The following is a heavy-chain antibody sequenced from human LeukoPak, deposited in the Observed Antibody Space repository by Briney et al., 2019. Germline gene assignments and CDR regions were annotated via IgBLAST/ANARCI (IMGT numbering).Heavy chain of an antibody. CDR1: GFTFSNAW. Sequence: PGGSLRFSCAASGFTFSNAWMSWVRQAPGKGLEWVGRINIKIDGGTTDYAAPVKGRFTISRDDSKNTLYLQMNSLKTEDTAVYYCTTIPGYSSNWYYPDYWGQGTLVTVSS. J-gene: IGHJ4*02. CDR3: TTIPGYSSNWYYPDY. V-gene: IGHV3-15*01. CDR2: INIKIDGGTT. D-gene: IGHD6-13*01.